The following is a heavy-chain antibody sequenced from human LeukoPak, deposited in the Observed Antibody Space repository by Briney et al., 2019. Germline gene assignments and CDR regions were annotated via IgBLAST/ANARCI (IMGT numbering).Heavy chain of an antibody. Sequence: GGSLRLSCPASGFTFSSYWMSWVRQAPGKGLEWVSYISSSSTIYYADSVKGRFTISKDNAKNSLFLQMNGLRAEDTAMYYCARAILSDPKYYGMDVWGQGTTVTVSS. CDR2: ISSSSTI. J-gene: IGHJ6*02. CDR3: ARAILSDPKYYGMDV. CDR1: GFTFSSYW. V-gene: IGHV3-48*04. D-gene: IGHD3-9*01.